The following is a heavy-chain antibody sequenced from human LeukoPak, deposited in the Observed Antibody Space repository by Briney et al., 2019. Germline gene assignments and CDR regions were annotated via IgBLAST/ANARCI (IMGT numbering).Heavy chain of an antibody. Sequence: GGSLRLSCAASEFTFSSYAMHWVRQAPGKGLEWVAVISYDGSNKYCADSVKGRFTISRDNSKNTLYLQMNSLRVEDTAVYYCAKRGSSWYSGFDYWGQGTLVTVSS. CDR3: AKRGSSWYSGFDY. V-gene: IGHV3-30-3*01. J-gene: IGHJ4*02. CDR1: EFTFSSYA. D-gene: IGHD6-13*01. CDR2: ISYDGSNK.